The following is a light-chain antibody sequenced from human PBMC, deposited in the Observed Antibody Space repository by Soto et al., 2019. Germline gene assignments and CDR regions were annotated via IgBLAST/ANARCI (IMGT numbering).Light chain of an antibody. CDR3: ASFTTISTRV. Sequence: QSVLTQPASVSGSPGQSITVSCTGTSSDIGAYNYVSWYQQHPGKAPKLIIYEVNNRPSGVSNRFSGSKSGNTASLTISGLQAEDEADYYCASFTTISTRVFGTGTKLTVL. J-gene: IGLJ1*01. V-gene: IGLV2-14*03. CDR2: EVN. CDR1: SSDIGAYNY.